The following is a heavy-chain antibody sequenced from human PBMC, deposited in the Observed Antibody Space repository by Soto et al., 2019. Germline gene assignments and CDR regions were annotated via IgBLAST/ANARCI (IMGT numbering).Heavy chain of an antibody. CDR2: ISYDGSHK. V-gene: IGHV3-30-3*01. J-gene: IGHJ6*02. D-gene: IGHD2-15*01. CDR3: ARDYSYQRAMDV. Sequence: GGSLRLSCAASGFTFSNFAMYWVRQAPGKGLEWVTVISYDGSHKYYAGSVKGRFTISRDNSKNTLYLQMNNLRAEDSAVYFCARDYSYQRAMDVWGQGXTVTVSS. CDR1: GFTFSNFA.